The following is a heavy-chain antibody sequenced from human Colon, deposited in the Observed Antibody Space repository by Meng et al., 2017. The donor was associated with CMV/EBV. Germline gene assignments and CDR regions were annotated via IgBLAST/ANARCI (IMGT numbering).Heavy chain of an antibody. CDR3: AKDVGANFFYGLDV. Sequence: GESLKISCAASGFTFSNSDMNWVRQAPGKGLEWVSGVSWNGSRTHYADSVKGRFIISRDNAKTALYLQMNTLRAEDTALYYCAKDVGANFFYGLDVWGQGTTVTVSS. J-gene: IGHJ6*02. CDR1: GFTFSNSD. V-gene: IGHV3-19*01. CDR2: VSWNGSRT. D-gene: IGHD1-26*01.